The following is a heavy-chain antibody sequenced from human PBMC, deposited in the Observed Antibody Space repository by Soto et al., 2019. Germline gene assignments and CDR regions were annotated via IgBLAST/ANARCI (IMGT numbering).Heavy chain of an antibody. CDR1: GYTFTGYY. J-gene: IGHJ4*02. V-gene: IGHV1-2*02. CDR2: INPNSGGT. Sequence: ASVKVSCKASGYTFTGYYMHWVRQAPGQGLEWMGWINPNSGGTNYAQKFQGRVTMTRDTSISTAYMELSRLRSDDTAVYYCAREVEMATIDFDYWGQGTLVTAPQ. D-gene: IGHD5-12*01. CDR3: AREVEMATIDFDY.